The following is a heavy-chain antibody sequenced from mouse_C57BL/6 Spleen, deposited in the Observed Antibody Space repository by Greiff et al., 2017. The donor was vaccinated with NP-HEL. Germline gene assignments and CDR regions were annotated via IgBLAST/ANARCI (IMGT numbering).Heavy chain of an antibody. V-gene: IGHV1-62-2*01. J-gene: IGHJ3*01. Sequence: QVQLQQSGAELVRPGASVTLSCKASGYTFTEYTIHWVKQRSGQGLEWIGWFYPGSGSIKYNEKFKDKATLTADKSSSTVYMELSRLTSEDSAVYFCARHEENYYGSSPPWFAYWGQGTLVTVSA. CDR1: GYTFTEYT. D-gene: IGHD1-1*01. CDR3: ARHEENYYGSSPPWFAY. CDR2: FYPGSGSI.